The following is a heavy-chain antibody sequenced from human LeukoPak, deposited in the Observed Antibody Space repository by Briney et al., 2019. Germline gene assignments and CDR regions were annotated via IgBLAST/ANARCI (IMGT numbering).Heavy chain of an antibody. Sequence: PGGSLRLSCVASGFIFDDYGMHWVRQAPGKGLEWVSYISSSGSTIYYADSVKGRFTISRDNAKNSLYLQMNSLRAEDTAVYYCASFPYGDYGGDYWGQGTLVTVSS. CDR3: ASFPYGDYGGDY. V-gene: IGHV3-48*03. D-gene: IGHD4-17*01. J-gene: IGHJ4*02. CDR1: GFIFDDYG. CDR2: ISSSGSTI.